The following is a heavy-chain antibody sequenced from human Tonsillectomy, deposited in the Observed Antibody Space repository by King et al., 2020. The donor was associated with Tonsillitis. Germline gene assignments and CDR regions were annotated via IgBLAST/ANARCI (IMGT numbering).Heavy chain of an antibody. D-gene: IGHD3-3*01. CDR2: IISITSYV. V-gene: IGHV3-21*01. J-gene: IGHJ4*02. CDR1: GFTFSSYR. Sequence: VQLVESGGGLVKPGGSLRLSCAAAGFTFSSYRMNWVRQAPVKGLELVSYIISITSYVYYADSEKGRFTISSDNAKNSLYLQMNSLRAEDTAVYYCARGEYYDFWIDYWGQGTLVTVSS. CDR3: ARGEYYDFWIDY.